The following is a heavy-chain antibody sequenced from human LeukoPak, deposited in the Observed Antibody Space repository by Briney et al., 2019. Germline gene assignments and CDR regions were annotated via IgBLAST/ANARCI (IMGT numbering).Heavy chain of an antibody. D-gene: IGHD3-10*01. CDR1: GFSFRDYP. CDR2: ISAGADVI. CDR3: ARDSSGNQYSSGNFDR. J-gene: IGHJ4*02. Sequence: PGGSLRLSCEAAGFSFRDYPMGWVRRASGKRLEWVSGISAGADVIFYADPVKGRFTISRDNSNNTVFLEMNSLTADDTAVYYCARDSSGNQYSSGNFDRWGQGTLVTVSS. V-gene: IGHV3-23*01.